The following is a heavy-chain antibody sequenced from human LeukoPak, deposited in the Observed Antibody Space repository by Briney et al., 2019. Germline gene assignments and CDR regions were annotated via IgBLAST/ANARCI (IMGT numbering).Heavy chain of an antibody. V-gene: IGHV3-21*04. CDR3: AKGVDSRGYSLFDY. J-gene: IGHJ4*02. CDR1: GFTFSSYS. D-gene: IGHD3-22*01. CDR2: ISSSSSYK. Sequence: GGSLRLSCVASGFTFSSYSMNWVRQAPGKGLEWVSSISSSSSYKYYTDSVKGRFTISRDNAKNSLYLQMNSLRAEDTAVYYCAKGVDSRGYSLFDYWGQGTLVTVSS.